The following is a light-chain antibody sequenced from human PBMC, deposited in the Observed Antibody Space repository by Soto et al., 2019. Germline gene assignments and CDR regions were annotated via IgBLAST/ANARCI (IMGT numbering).Light chain of an antibody. J-gene: IGLJ2*01. Sequence: QSALTQPASVSGSPGQSITISCTGTSSDIGGYNYVSWYQHHPGKAPKLMIYEVSNRPSGVSNRFSASKSGNTASLTISGLQAGDEADYYCSSYASNNGVLFTVLFGGGTQLTVL. CDR1: SSDIGGYNY. CDR2: EVS. CDR3: SSYASNNGVLFTVL. V-gene: IGLV2-14*01.